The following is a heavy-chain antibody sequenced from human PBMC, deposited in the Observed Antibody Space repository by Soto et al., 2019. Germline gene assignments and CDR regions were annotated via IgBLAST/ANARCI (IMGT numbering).Heavy chain of an antibody. CDR1: GYTRTGYY. V-gene: IGHV1-2*02. CDR2: INPNSGST. J-gene: IGHJ6*02. D-gene: IGHD2-21*02. Sequence: ASVKVSCKASGYTRTGYYMHWVRQATGQGLEWMGWINPNSGSTNYAPKFQGRVTMTRDTSISTAYMELSRLRSDDTAVYYCARDGGDDSNYGMDVWGQGTTVTVSS. CDR3: ARDGGDDSNYGMDV.